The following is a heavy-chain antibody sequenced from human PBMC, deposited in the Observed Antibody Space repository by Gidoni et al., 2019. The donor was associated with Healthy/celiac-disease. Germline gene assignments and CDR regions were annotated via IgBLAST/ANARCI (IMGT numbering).Heavy chain of an antibody. Sequence: EVQLLESGGGLVQPGGSLRLSCAASGFTFSSYAMSWVRQAPGKGLEWVSAIRGSGGSTYYADSVKGRFTISRDNSKNTLYLQMNSLRAEDTAVYYCAKARDSSSWFEYWGQGTLVTVSS. CDR2: IRGSGGST. J-gene: IGHJ5*01. D-gene: IGHD3-22*01. CDR3: AKARDSSSWFEY. CDR1: GFTFSSYA. V-gene: IGHV3-23*01.